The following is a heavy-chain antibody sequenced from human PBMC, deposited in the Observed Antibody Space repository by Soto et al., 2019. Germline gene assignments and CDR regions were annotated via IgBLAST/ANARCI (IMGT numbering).Heavy chain of an antibody. CDR3: AKSGDYFFHD. V-gene: IGHV4-4*02. CDR2: IYHSGST. D-gene: IGHD4-17*01. J-gene: IGHJ4*02. Sequence: SETLSLTCAVSSGSISSSNWWSWVRQPPGKGLEWIGEIYHSGSTNYNPSLKSRVTISIDKSKNQFSLKLSSVAAADTAIYYCAKSGDYFFHDWGQGTLVTVSS. CDR1: SGSISSSNW.